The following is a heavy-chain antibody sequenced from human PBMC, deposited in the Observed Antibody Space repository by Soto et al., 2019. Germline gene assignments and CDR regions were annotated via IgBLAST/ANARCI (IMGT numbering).Heavy chain of an antibody. J-gene: IGHJ6*03. Sequence: GASVKVSCKASGYTFTSYGISWVRQAPGQGLEWMGWISAYNGNTNYAQKLQGRVTMTTDTSTSTAYMELRSLRSDDTAVYYCARWAGGDYVPYYYYYMDVWGKGTTVTVSS. CDR1: GYTFTSYG. CDR3: ARWAGGDYVPYYYYYMDV. CDR2: ISAYNGNT. V-gene: IGHV1-18*01. D-gene: IGHD4-17*01.